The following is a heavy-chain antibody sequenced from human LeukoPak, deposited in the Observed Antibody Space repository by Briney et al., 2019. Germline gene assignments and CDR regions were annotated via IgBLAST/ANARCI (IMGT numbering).Heavy chain of an antibody. J-gene: IGHJ4*02. CDR1: GFSFSRYG. CDR2: ISGSGGST. Sequence: GGSLRLSCAASGFSFSRYGMHWVRQAPGKGLEWVSAISGSGGSTYYADSVKGRFTISRDNSKNTLYLQMNSLSAEDTAVYYCARDRVNWNDVGGLFDYWGQGTLVTVSS. D-gene: IGHD1-1*01. CDR3: ARDRVNWNDVGGLFDY. V-gene: IGHV3-23*01.